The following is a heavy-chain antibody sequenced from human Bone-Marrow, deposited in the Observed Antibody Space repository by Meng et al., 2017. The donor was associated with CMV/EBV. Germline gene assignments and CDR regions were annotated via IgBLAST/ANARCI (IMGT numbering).Heavy chain of an antibody. CDR3: ARERQDVVVPAAIDY. CDR2: IKQDGSEK. Sequence: GESLKISCAASGFTFSSYWMSWVRQAPGKGLEWVANIKQDGSEKYYVDSVKGRFTISRDNAKNSLYLQMNSLRAEDTAVYYCARERQDVVVPAAIDYWGQGTLVTV. J-gene: IGHJ4*02. D-gene: IGHD2-2*01. V-gene: IGHV3-7*01. CDR1: GFTFSSYW.